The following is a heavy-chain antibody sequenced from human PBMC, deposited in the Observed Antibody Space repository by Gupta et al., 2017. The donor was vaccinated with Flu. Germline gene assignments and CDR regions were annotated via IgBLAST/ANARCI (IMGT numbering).Heavy chain of an antibody. CDR3: ARGISSSWGGSIDY. CDR2: IYNSGTT. D-gene: IGHD6-13*01. Sequence: QVQLEESGPGLVRPSETLSLTCTVSGGAISSYFWSWIRQPPGKALEWIGYIYNSGTTNYNPSLKSRVTISVDTSKNHFSLTLTSVTAADTAVYYCARGISSSWGGSIDYWGRGTLVTVSS. J-gene: IGHJ4*02. V-gene: IGHV4-59*01. CDR1: GGAISSYF.